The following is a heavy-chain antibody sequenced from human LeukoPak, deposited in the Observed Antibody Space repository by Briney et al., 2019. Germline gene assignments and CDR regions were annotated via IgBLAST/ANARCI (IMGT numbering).Heavy chain of an antibody. CDR1: GFTFSTYA. V-gene: IGHV3-30*04. CDR2: ISYDGTSK. Sequence: PERSLRLSCAASGFTFSTYAMHWVRQAPGKGLEWVAEISYDGTSKHYADSVKGRFTISRDKSKNTVYLQMNSLRAEDTAVYYCARDGEVGSFYGYFDYWGQGTLVTVSS. D-gene: IGHD1-26*01. CDR3: ARDGEVGSFYGYFDY. J-gene: IGHJ4*02.